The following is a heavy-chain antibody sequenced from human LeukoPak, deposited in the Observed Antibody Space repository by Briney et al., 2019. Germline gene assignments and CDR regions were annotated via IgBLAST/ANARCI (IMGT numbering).Heavy chain of an antibody. CDR3: ARTYYYGSGSYFPLGIDY. D-gene: IGHD3-10*01. J-gene: IGHJ4*02. CDR1: GYSFTSYW. Sequence: GESLKISCKGSGYSFTSYWIGWVRQMPGKGLEWMGIIYPGDSDTRYSPSFQGQVTILADKSISTAYLQWSSLKASDTAMYYCARTYYYGSGSYFPLGIDYWGQGTLVTVSS. CDR2: IYPGDSDT. V-gene: IGHV5-51*01.